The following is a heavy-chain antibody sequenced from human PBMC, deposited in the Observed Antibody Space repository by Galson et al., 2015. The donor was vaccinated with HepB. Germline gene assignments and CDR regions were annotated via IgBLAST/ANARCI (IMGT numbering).Heavy chain of an antibody. Sequence: SLRLSCAASGFTFSSYGMHWVRQAPGKGLEWVAVISYDGSNKYYADSVKGRFTISRDNSKNTLYLQMNSLRAEDTAVYYCAKDKSVAGTVDYWGQGTLVTVSS. D-gene: IGHD6-19*01. V-gene: IGHV3-30*18. CDR2: ISYDGSNK. CDR3: AKDKSVAGTVDY. J-gene: IGHJ4*02. CDR1: GFTFSSYG.